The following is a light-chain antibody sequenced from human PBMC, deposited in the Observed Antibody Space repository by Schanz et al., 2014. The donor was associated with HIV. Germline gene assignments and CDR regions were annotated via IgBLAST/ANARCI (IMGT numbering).Light chain of an antibody. V-gene: IGKV3-20*01. CDR2: GAS. CDR1: QSVDSSS. CDR3: HQYGSRDT. J-gene: IGKJ2*01. Sequence: EIVLTQFPGTLSLSPGESATLSCRTSQSVDSSSLAWYQQKPGQGPRLLIYGASTRATGIPARFSGSGSGTEFTLTISRLEPEDFAVYYCHQYGSRDTFGQGTKLEIK.